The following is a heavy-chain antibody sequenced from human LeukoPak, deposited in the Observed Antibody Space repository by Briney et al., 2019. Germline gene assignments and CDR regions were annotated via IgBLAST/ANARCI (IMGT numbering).Heavy chain of an antibody. Sequence: SQTLSLTCTVSGGSISSGGYYWSWIRQHPGKGLEWIGYIYYSGSTYYNPSLKSRVTISVDTSKNQFSLKLSSVTAADTAVYYCARRKRGLAVVVPLKRPRDDAFDIWGQGTMVTVSS. D-gene: IGHD2-2*01. CDR1: GGSISSGGYY. CDR2: IYYSGST. J-gene: IGHJ3*02. V-gene: IGHV4-31*03. CDR3: ARRKRGLAVVVPLKRPRDDAFDI.